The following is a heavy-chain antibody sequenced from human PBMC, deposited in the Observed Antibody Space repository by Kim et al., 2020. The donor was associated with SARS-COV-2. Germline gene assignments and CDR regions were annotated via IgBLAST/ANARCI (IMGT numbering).Heavy chain of an antibody. CDR2: ISGDGGST. CDR3: AKDKWPSIAARRAFDI. CDR1: GFTFDDYA. J-gene: IGHJ3*02. D-gene: IGHD6-6*01. Sequence: GGSLRLSCAASGFTFDDYAMHWVRQAPGKGLEWVSLISGDGGSTYYADSVKGRFTISRDNSKNSLYLQMNSLRTEDTALYYCAKDKWPSIAARRAFDIWGQGTMVTVSS. V-gene: IGHV3-43*02.